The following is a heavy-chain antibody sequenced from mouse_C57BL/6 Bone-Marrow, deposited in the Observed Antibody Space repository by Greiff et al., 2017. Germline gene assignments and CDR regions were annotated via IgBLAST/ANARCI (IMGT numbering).Heavy chain of an antibody. D-gene: IGHD4-1*01. CDR2: ISYDGSN. CDR3: ARAGTGCDY. J-gene: IGHJ2*01. Sequence: EVKVEESGPGLVKPSQSLSLTCSVTGYSITSGYYWNWIRQFPGNKLEWMGYISYDGSNNYNPSLKNRISITRDTSKNQFFLKLNSVTTEDTATYYCARAGTGCDYWGQGTTLTVSS. V-gene: IGHV3-6*01. CDR1: GYSITSGYY.